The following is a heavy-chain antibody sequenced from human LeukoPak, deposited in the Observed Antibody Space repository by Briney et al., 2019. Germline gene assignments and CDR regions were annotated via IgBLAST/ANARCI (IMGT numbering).Heavy chain of an antibody. CDR2: IYSNGST. Sequence: SETLSLTCTVSGGSISSSSYYWSWIRQPAGKGLEWIGRIYSNGSTYYSPSLKSRVTMSVDTSKNQFSLKLSSVTAADTAVYYCAREEGTIFGVVIDYYYYYMDVWGKGTTVTVSS. CDR3: AREEGTIFGVVIDYYYYYMDV. D-gene: IGHD3-3*01. J-gene: IGHJ6*03. CDR1: GGSISSSSYY. V-gene: IGHV4-61*02.